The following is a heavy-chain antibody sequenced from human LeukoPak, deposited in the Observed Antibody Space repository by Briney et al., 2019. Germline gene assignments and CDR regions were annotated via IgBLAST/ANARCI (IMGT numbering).Heavy chain of an antibody. D-gene: IGHD6-19*01. J-gene: IGHJ4*02. CDR3: ARDGVAVAELLDY. V-gene: IGHV1-18*01. Sequence: GASVKVSCKASGYTFSAYGISWVRQAPGQGLEWMGWISGYNDNTNSAQKFQGRVTMTTDTSTRTAYMELRSLRSDDTAVYYCARDGVAVAELLDYWGQGTLVTVSS. CDR2: ISGYNDNT. CDR1: GYTFSAYG.